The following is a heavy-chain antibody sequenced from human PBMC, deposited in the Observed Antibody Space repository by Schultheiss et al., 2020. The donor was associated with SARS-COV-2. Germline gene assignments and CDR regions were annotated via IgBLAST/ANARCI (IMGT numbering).Heavy chain of an antibody. CDR3: ARGPTYYDILTGPPSYYYYGMDV. J-gene: IGHJ6*02. CDR1: GYTFTSYG. D-gene: IGHD3-9*01. V-gene: IGHV1-8*02. CDR2: MNPNSGNT. Sequence: ASVKVSCKASGYTFTSYGINWVRQATGQGLEWMGWMNPNSGNTGYAQKFQGRVTMTRNTSISTAYMELRSLRSEDTAVYYCARGPTYYDILTGPPSYYYYGMDVWGQGTTVTVSS.